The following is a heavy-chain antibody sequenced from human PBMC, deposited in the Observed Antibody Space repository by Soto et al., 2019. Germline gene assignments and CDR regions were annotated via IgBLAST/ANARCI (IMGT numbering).Heavy chain of an antibody. J-gene: IGHJ4*02. CDR2: IYPGDSDT. Sequence: EVQLVQSGAEVKKPGESLKISCKGSGYNFSNSWIAWVRQMPGKGLEWMGIIYPGDSDTRYSPSFQGQVTISADKSVATAYLQWSRLKVSDTAIYYCARRSAPLLHNVIRGAYFFDSWGQGTLVTVSS. CDR1: GYNFSNSW. CDR3: ARRSAPLLHNVIRGAYFFDS. V-gene: IGHV5-51*03. D-gene: IGHD3-10*01.